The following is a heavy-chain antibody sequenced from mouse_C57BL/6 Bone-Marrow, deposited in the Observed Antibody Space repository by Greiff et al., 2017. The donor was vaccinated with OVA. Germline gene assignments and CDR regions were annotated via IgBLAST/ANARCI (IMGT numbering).Heavy chain of an antibody. J-gene: IGHJ1*03. CDR3: ARYNHYGSSYDYWYFDV. V-gene: IGHV3-8*01. CDR1: GYSITSDY. CDR2: ISYSGST. Sequence: DVHLVESGPGLAKPSQTLSLTCSVTGYSITSDYWNWIRKFPGNKLEYMGYISYSGSTYYNPSLKSRISITRDTSKNQYYLQLNSVTTEDTATYYCARYNHYGSSYDYWYFDVWGTGTTVTVSS. D-gene: IGHD1-1*01.